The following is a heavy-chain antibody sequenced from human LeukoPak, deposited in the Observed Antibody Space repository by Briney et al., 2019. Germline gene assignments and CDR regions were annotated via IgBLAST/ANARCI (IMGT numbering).Heavy chain of an antibody. J-gene: IGHJ4*02. Sequence: SVKVSCKASRGTYSSYGISWVRQAPGQGLEWMGGVIAIFGRVKYGQKFQGRATITTDESTSTAYMELSSLTSEDTGVYYCARGELGDSSGFSFFDYWGQGTLVTVSS. CDR2: VIAIFGRV. V-gene: IGHV1-69*05. D-gene: IGHD3-22*01. CDR3: ARGELGDSSGFSFFDY. CDR1: RGTYSSYG.